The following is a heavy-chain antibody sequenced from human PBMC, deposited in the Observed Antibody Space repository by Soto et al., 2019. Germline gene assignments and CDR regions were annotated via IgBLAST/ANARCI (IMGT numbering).Heavy chain of an antibody. CDR1: GYTFTSYG. CDR3: ARDEETWIQLWSQDAFDI. V-gene: IGHV1-18*01. J-gene: IGHJ3*02. CDR2: ISAYNGNT. Sequence: QVQLVQSGAEVKKPGASVKVSCKASGYTFTSYGISWVRQAPGQGLEWMGWISAYNGNTNYAQKLQGRVTMTTDTSTSTAYMELRSLRSDDTAVYYCARDEETWIQLWSQDAFDIWGQGTMVTVSS. D-gene: IGHD5-18*01.